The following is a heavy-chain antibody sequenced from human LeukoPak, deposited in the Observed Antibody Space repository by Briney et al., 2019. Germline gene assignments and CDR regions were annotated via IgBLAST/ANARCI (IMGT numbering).Heavy chain of an antibody. Sequence: SETLPLTCTVSGGSISNYYWTWIRQPPGKGLEWIGYIYYSGSTYYNPSLKSRVTISVDTSKNQFSLKLSSVTAADTAVYYCARPRVAGKRSTGWFDPWGQGTLVTVSS. CDR1: GGSISNYY. J-gene: IGHJ5*02. V-gene: IGHV4-59*08. CDR3: ARPRVAGKRSTGWFDP. D-gene: IGHD6-19*01. CDR2: IYYSGST.